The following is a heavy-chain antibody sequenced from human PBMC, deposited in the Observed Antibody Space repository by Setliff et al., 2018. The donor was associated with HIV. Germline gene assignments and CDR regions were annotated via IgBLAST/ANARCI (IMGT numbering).Heavy chain of an antibody. V-gene: IGHV4-39*01. CDR3: ARHSGLGGYYSPFDY. CDR1: GGSISSSSDY. Sequence: PSETLSLTCSVSGGSISSSSDYWAWIRQPPGKGLEWIGSIYYSGSTYSNPSLKSRVSIFVDTSKKQFSLSLKSVTAADTTVYYCARHSGLGGYYSPFDYWGPGTLVTVSS. D-gene: IGHD3-22*01. CDR2: IYYSGST. J-gene: IGHJ4*02.